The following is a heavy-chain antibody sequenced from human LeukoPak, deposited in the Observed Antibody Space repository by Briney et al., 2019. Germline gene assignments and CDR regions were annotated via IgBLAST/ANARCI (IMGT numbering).Heavy chain of an antibody. V-gene: IGHV4-38-2*01. CDR2: IYHRGTT. CDR3: ARVRGAAAGSKHYMDV. J-gene: IGHJ6*03. D-gene: IGHD6-13*01. Sequence: SETLSLTCAVSGYSISSGYYWGWIRQPPGKGLEWIGSIYHRGTTYYNPSLKSRVTISVDTSKNQFSLKLSSVTAADTAVYYCARVRGAAAGSKHYMDVWGKGTTVTVSS. CDR1: GYSISSGYY.